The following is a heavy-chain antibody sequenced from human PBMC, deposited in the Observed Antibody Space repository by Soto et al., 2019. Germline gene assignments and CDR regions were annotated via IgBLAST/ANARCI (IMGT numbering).Heavy chain of an antibody. D-gene: IGHD3-3*01. CDR2: INSDGSST. Sequence: PGGSLRLSCAASGFTFSSYWMHWVRQAPGKGLVWVSRINSDGSSTSYADSVKGRFTISRDNAKNTLYLQMNSLRAEDTAVYYCARGPVVLRFLEWLSTDFDYWGQGTLVTVSS. CDR1: GFTFSSYW. CDR3: ARGPVVLRFLEWLSTDFDY. J-gene: IGHJ4*02. V-gene: IGHV3-74*01.